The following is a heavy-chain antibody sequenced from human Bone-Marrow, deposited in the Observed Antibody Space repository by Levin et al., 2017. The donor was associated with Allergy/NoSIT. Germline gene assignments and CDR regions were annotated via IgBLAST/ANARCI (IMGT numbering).Heavy chain of an antibody. J-gene: IGHJ6*02. CDR2: INIDGSNT. CDR3: ARDYYYRMDV. V-gene: IGHV3-74*01. Sequence: GGSLRLSCVSSGFAFNKYWLHWVRQAPGKGLVWVSRINIDGSNTVYADSVKGRFTISRDNAKNTLFLHMSSLRVEDTAEYYCARDYYYRMDVWGQGTTVTVSS. CDR1: GFAFNKYW.